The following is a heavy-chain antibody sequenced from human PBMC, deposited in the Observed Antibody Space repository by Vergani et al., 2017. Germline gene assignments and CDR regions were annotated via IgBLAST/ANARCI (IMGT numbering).Heavy chain of an antibody. J-gene: IGHJ4*02. CDR2: IWYDGSNK. CDR1: GFTFSSYV. V-gene: IGHV3-33*01. CDR3: ARDWSGSGLGDY. D-gene: IGHD3-3*01. Sequence: QVQLVESGGGVVQPGRSLRLSCAASGFTFSSYVMHWVRQAPGKGLEWVAVIWYDGSNKYYADSVKGRFTISRDNSKNTLYLQMNSLRAEDTAVYYCARDWSGSGLGDYWGQGTLVTVSS.